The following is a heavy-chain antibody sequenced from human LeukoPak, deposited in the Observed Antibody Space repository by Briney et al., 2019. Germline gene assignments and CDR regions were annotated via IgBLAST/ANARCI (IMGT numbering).Heavy chain of an antibody. D-gene: IGHD2-2*03. V-gene: IGHV3-33*01. J-gene: IGHJ4*02. CDR3: ARDGHCSSTSCYVFAVDY. CDR2: IWYDGSNK. Sequence: PGRSLRLSCAASGFTFSSYGMHWVRQAPGKGLEWVAVIWYDGSNKYYADSVKGRFTISRDNSKNTLYLQMNSLRAEDTAVYYCARDGHCSSTSCYVFAVDYWGQGTLVTVSS. CDR1: GFTFSSYG.